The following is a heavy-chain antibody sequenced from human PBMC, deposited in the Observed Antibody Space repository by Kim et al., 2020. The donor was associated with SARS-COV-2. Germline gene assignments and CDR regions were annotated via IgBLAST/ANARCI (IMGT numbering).Heavy chain of an antibody. D-gene: IGHD2-2*01. CDR2: ISAYNGNT. Sequence: ASVKVSCKASGYTFTSYGISWVRQAPGQGLEWMGWISAYNGNTNYAQKLQGRVTMTTDTSTSTAYMELRSLRSDDTAVYYCARALLAPNDDIVVVPAASHFDYWGQGTLVTVSS. J-gene: IGHJ4*02. CDR1: GYTFTSYG. CDR3: ARALLAPNDDIVVVPAASHFDY. V-gene: IGHV1-18*01.